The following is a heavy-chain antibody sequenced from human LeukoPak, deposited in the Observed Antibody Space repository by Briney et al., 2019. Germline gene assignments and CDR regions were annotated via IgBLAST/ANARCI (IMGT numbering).Heavy chain of an antibody. J-gene: IGHJ6*02. V-gene: IGHV4-61*01. CDR3: ARDRMIGGDYYGLDV. CDR1: GGSISSGSYY. CDR2: ISYSGST. Sequence: PSETLSLTCTVSGGSISSGSYYWSWIRQPPGKGLEWIGHISYSGSTNYNPSLKSRVTISVDTSKNQFSLKLSSVTAADTAVYYCARDRMIGGDYYGLDVWGQGTTVTVSS. D-gene: IGHD3-16*01.